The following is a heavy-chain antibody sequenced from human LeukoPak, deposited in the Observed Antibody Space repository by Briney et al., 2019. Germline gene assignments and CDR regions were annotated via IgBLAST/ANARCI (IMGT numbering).Heavy chain of an antibody. CDR3: ARDGSGVWFDY. J-gene: IGHJ4*02. Sequence: GASVKVSCKASHYTFTSYGISWVRQAPGQGLEWMAWINAYNGDTNYAQKFQGRVTLTTETSTSTAYMELRSLRSDDTAVYFCARDGSGVWFDYWGQGTLVTVSS. CDR2: INAYNGDT. V-gene: IGHV1-18*01. CDR1: HYTFTSYG. D-gene: IGHD3-10*01.